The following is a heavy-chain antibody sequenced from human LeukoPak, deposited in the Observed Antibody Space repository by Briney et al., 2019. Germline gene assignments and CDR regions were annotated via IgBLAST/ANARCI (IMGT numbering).Heavy chain of an antibody. CDR3: AKDETWRPAAD. V-gene: IGHV3-23*01. CDR2: VTDSGDST. J-gene: IGHJ4*02. D-gene: IGHD2-2*01. CDR1: GFTFNNRA. Sequence: GGSLRLSCAASGFTFNNRAMSWVRQTPGKGLEWVSSVTDSGDSTYYADSVKGRFTISRDNSKDMLYLQMNSLRAEDTAIYFCAKDETWRPAADWGQGTLVTVSP.